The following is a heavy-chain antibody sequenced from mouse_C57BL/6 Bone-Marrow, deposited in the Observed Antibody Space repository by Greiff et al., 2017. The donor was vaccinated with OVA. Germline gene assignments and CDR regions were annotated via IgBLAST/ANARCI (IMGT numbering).Heavy chain of an antibody. CDR3: ARRGITTDDY. V-gene: IGHV1-50*01. Sequence: QVQLQQPGAELVKPGASVKLSCKASGYTFTSYWMQWVKQRPGQGLEWIGEIDPSDSYTNYNQKFKGKATLTVDTSSSTAYMQLSSLTSEDSAVDYCARRGITTDDYWGQGTTLTVSS. J-gene: IGHJ2*01. CDR2: IDPSDSYT. CDR1: GYTFTSYW. D-gene: IGHD1-1*01.